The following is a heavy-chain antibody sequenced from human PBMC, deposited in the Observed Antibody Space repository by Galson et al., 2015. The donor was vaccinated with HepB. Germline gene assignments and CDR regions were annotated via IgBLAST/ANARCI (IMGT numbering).Heavy chain of an antibody. Sequence: SVKVSCKASGGTFSSYAISWVRQAPGQGLEWMGGIIPIFGTANYAQKFQGRVTITADESTSTAYMELSSLRSEDTAVYYCARDWAPSGSYSSPLVFRYWGQGTLVTVSS. CDR2: IIPIFGTA. CDR1: GGTFSSYA. J-gene: IGHJ4*02. D-gene: IGHD1-26*01. CDR3: ARDWAPSGSYSSPLVFRY. V-gene: IGHV1-69*13.